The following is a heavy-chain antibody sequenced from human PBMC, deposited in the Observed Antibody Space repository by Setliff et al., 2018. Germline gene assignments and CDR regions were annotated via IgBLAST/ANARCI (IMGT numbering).Heavy chain of an antibody. D-gene: IGHD3-10*01. V-gene: IGHV4-38-2*02. CDR3: ARDNRARHYMDV. CDR1: GYSISSGSS. J-gene: IGHJ6*03. CDR2: ILFSGDT. Sequence: KASETLSLTCAVSGYSISSGSSWVWIRQSPGKGLEWIGRILFSGDTYYNPSLNSRVTISADTSKNQFSLNLSSVTAADTAVYYCARDNRARHYMDVWGKGTTVTVSS.